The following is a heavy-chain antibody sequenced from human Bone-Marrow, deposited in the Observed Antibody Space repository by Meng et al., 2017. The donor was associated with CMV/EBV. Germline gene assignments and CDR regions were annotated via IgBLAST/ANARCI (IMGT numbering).Heavy chain of an antibody. V-gene: IGHV4-4*07. D-gene: IGHD6-13*01. J-gene: IGHJ5*02. CDR3: ASLAAAGTLYNWFVH. CDR1: GGSISSYY. CDR2: IYTSGST. Sequence: SETLSLTCTASGGSISSYYWSWIRQPAGKGLEWIGRIYTSGSTNYNPSLKSRVTISVDTSKNQFSLKLSSVTAADTAVYYCASLAAAGTLYNWFVHWGQGTLVTVSS.